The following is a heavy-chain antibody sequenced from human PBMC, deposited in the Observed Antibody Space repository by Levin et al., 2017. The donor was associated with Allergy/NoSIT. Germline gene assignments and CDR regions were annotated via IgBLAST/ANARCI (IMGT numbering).Heavy chain of an antibody. CDR2: MYYSGTT. Sequence: SETLSLTCTVSGDSISSRSYFWGWIRQPPGKGLEWTGSMYYSGTTYYNPSLKSRVTISVDTFKNQFSLKLSSVTAADTAVYYCARIGRVCTAGSCYSHALDVWGQGTTVTVSS. CDR1: GDSISSRSYF. D-gene: IGHD2-15*01. J-gene: IGHJ6*02. CDR3: ARIGRVCTAGSCYSHALDV. V-gene: IGHV4-39*01.